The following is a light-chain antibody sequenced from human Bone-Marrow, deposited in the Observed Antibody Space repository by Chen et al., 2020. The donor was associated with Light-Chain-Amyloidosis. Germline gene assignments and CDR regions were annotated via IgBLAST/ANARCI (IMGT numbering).Light chain of an antibody. V-gene: IGLV2-14*01. CDR2: DVS. CDR1: SSDVGGYNY. Sequence: QSALTQPASGSGSPGPSITIPCTGTSSDVGGYNYVSWYQQHPGKAPKLMIYDVSNRPSGVSNRFSGSKSGNTASLTISGLQAEDEADYYCSSYTSSSTLYVFGTGTKVTVL. J-gene: IGLJ1*01. CDR3: SSYTSSSTLYV.